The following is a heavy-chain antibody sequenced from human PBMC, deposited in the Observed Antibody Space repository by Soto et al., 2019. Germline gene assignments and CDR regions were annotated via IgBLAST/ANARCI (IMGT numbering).Heavy chain of an antibody. CDR1: GGSISSGDYY. J-gene: IGHJ6*02. D-gene: IGHD3-22*01. CDR3: ARERLGADSSGDYWNYMDV. V-gene: IGHV4-30-4*01. Sequence: QVQLQESGPGLVKPSQTLSLTCTVSGGSISSGDYYWSWIRQPPGKGLEWIGYIHTTGRPYYNPSLRSVISISVDTSKTQFSLKLTSVTAADTAVYYCARERLGADSSGDYWNYMDVWGQGTTVTVSS. CDR2: IHTTGRP.